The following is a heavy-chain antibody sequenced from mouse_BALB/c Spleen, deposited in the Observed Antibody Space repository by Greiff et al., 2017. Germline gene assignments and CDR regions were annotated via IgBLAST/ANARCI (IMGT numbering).Heavy chain of an antibody. V-gene: IGHV5-12-2*01. CDR3: VKTARATFAY. CDR1: GFTFSSYT. CDR2: ISNGGGST. D-gene: IGHD3-2*01. J-gene: IGHJ3*01. Sequence: EVHLVESGGGLVQPGGSLKLSCAASGFTFSSYTMSWVRQTPEKRLEWVAYISNGGGSTYYPDTVKGRFTISRDNAKNTLYLQMSSLKSEDTAMYYCVKTARATFAYWGQGTLVTVSA.